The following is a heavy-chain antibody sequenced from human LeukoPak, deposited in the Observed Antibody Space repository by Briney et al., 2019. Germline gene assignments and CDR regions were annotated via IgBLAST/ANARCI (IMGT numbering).Heavy chain of an antibody. CDR2: IYYSGTT. V-gene: IGHV4-39*01. J-gene: IGHJ4*02. D-gene: IGHD3-9*01. CDR1: GGSINSNSHH. CDR3: ARRGDILTDYAFDY. Sequence: SETLSLTCSVSGGSINSNSHHWDWIRQAPGKGLEWIGNIYYSGTTSYNPSLKSRVTISVDASKNQFSLRLSSVTAADTAVYYCARRGDILTDYAFDYWGQGTLVTVSS.